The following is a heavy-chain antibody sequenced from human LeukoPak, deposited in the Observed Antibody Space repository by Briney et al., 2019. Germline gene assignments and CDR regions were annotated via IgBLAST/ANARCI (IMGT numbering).Heavy chain of an antibody. CDR1: GGTFSSYA. D-gene: IGHD2-15*01. V-gene: IGHV1-69*05. J-gene: IGHJ6*03. CDR2: IIPIFGTA. Sequence: GASVKVSCKASGGTFSSYAISWVRQAPGQGLEWMGRIIPIFGTANNPHKFQGRVTITTHESISTAYMELSSQRSEDTAVYYCAKGYPYYYYMYVWGKGTTVTVSS. CDR3: AKGYPYYYYMYV.